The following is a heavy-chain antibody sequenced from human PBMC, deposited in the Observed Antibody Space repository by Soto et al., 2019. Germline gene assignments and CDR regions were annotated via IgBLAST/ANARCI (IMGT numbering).Heavy chain of an antibody. D-gene: IGHD4-4*01. Sequence: GEPLKISCKGSGYSFTSYWISWVRQMPGKGLEWMGRIDPSDSYTSYSPSFQGHVTISADKSISTAYLQWSSLKASDTAMYYCARSPTVTPLNYYYGMDVWGQGTTVTVSS. CDR2: IDPSDSYT. J-gene: IGHJ6*02. CDR3: ARSPTVTPLNYYYGMDV. CDR1: GYSFTSYW. V-gene: IGHV5-10-1*01.